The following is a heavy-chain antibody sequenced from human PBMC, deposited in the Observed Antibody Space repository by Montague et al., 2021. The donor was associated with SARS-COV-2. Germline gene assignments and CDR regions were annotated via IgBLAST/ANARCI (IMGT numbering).Heavy chain of an antibody. D-gene: IGHD3-22*01. CDR3: ARGHLSVSMIVVVFTSASYYFDY. CDR2: IKQSGRT. CDR1: GASFGDDH. Sequence: SETLSLTCAVYGASFGDDHWSWIRQPPGKGLEWIGGIKQSGRTNYNPSLKSRVTISVDTSKNQFSLKVTSVTAADTAVYFCARGHLSVSMIVVVFTSASYYFDYWGQGAQVTVSS. J-gene: IGHJ4*02. V-gene: IGHV4-34*01.